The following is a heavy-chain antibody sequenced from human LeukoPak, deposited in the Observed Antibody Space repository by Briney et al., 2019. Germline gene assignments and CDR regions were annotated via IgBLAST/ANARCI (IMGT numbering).Heavy chain of an antibody. J-gene: IGHJ4*02. Sequence: ASVKVSCKASGGTFSSYAISWVRQAPGQGLEWMGGIIPIFGTANYAQKFQGRVTITADESTSTAYMELSSLRSEDTAVYYCARDHPVITGYFDYWGQGTLVTVSS. V-gene: IGHV1-69*13. CDR1: GGTFSSYA. CDR2: IIPIFGTA. CDR3: ARDHPVITGYFDY. D-gene: IGHD3-16*01.